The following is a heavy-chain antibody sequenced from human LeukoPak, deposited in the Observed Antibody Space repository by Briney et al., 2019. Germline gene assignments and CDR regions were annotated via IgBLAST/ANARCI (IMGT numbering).Heavy chain of an antibody. D-gene: IGHD3-16*01. CDR1: GFTVSSNY. CDR2: IYTEGTT. Sequence: GGSLRLSCAVSGFTVSSNYFSRVRQAPGKGLEWVSVIYTEGTTYYADSVKGRFIISRDDSKNTVYLQMNSLRVEDTAVYYCASEGDWGQGTLVTVSS. V-gene: IGHV3-66*02. J-gene: IGHJ4*02. CDR3: ASEGD.